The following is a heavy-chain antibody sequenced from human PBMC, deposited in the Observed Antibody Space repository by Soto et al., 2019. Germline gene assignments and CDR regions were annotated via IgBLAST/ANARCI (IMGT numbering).Heavy chain of an antibody. V-gene: IGHV3-53*01. CDR3: ARAGTHYYGSGSYAFDI. J-gene: IGHJ3*02. Sequence: GGSLRLSCAASGFTVSSNYMSWVRQAPGKGLEWVSVIYSGGSTYYADSVKGRFTISRDNSKNTLYLQMNSLRAEDTAVYYCARAGTHYYGSGSYAFDIWGQGTMVTVSS. CDR1: GFTVSSNY. D-gene: IGHD3-10*01. CDR2: IYSGGST.